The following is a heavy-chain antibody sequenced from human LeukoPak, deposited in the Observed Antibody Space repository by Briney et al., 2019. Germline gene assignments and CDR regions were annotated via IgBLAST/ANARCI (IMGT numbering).Heavy chain of an antibody. Sequence: GGSLRLSCAASGFTFSDHYMDWVRQAPGKGLEWVGRTRNKANSYTTEYAASVKGRFTISRDDSKNSLCLQMNSLKTEDTAVYYCAGATYYYDSSGYPFDIWGQGTMVTVSS. CDR3: AGATYYYDSSGYPFDI. J-gene: IGHJ3*02. V-gene: IGHV3-72*01. D-gene: IGHD3-22*01. CDR2: TRNKANSYTT. CDR1: GFTFSDHY.